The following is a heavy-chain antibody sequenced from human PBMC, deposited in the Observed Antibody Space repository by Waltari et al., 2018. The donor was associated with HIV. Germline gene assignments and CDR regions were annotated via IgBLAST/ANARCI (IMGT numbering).Heavy chain of an antibody. CDR3: TKGVGDWYLYYFDY. V-gene: IGHV3-23*01. CDR1: GFTFRNYA. J-gene: IGHJ4*02. Sequence: EVQLLESGGGLVQPGGSLRLSCAASGFTFRNYAMSWVRQAPGKGLEWVSRFGGSGSGTYYADSVKGRFTISRDNSKNTLYLQINSLRAEDTAVYYCTKGVGDWYLYYFDYWGQGTLVTVSS. D-gene: IGHD2-21*02. CDR2: FGGSGSGT.